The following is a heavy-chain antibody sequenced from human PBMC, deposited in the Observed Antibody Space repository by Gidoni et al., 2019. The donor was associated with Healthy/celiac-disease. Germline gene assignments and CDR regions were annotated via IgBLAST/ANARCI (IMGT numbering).Heavy chain of an antibody. J-gene: IGHJ6*03. CDR1: GFTFSSYE. CDR3: ARVSLRFHRVYYYYMDV. CDR2: ISSSGSTI. D-gene: IGHD5-12*01. V-gene: IGHV3-48*03. Sequence: EVQLVESGGGLVQPGGSLRLSCAASGFTFSSYEMNWVRQAPGKGLEWVSYISSSGSTIYYADSLKGRFTISRDNAKNSLYLQMNSLRAEDTAVYYCARVSLRFHRVYYYYMDVWGKGTTVTVSS.